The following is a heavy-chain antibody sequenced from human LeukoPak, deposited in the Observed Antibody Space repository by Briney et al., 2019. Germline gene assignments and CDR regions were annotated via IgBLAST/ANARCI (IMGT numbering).Heavy chain of an antibody. Sequence: GGSLRLSCAASGFTFRSYAMQWVRQAPGQGQEWVSYITYNSGTIFYADSVKGRFTISRNNAKDSLYLQMSSLRDEDTAVYYCARDSGYSYADDYWGQGTLVTVSS. D-gene: IGHD5-18*01. J-gene: IGHJ4*02. CDR3: ARDSGYSYADDY. CDR1: GFTFRSYA. CDR2: ITYNSGTI. V-gene: IGHV3-48*02.